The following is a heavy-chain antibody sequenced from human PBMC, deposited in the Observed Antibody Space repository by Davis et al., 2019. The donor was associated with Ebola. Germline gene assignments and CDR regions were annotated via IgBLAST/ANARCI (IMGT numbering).Heavy chain of an antibody. D-gene: IGHD3-3*01. Sequence: SETLSLTCTVSGGSISSYYWSWIRQPPGKGLEWIGYIYYSGSTNYNPSLKSRVTISVDTSKNQFSLKLSSVTAADTAVYYCARDRDFLYYFDYWGQGTLVTVSS. V-gene: IGHV4-59*01. CDR3: ARDRDFLYYFDY. CDR2: IYYSGST. CDR1: GGSISSYY. J-gene: IGHJ4*02.